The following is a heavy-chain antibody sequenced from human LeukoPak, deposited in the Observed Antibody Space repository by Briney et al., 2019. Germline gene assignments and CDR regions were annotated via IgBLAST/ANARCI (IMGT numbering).Heavy chain of an antibody. CDR1: GGSISSGSYY. Sequence: PSETLSLTCTVSGGSISSGSYYWSWIRQPAGKGLEWIGRIYTSGSTNYNPSLKSRVTISVDTSKNQFSLKLSSVTAADTAVYYCARGYCTNGVCSLHNYMDVWGKGTTVTVSS. CDR2: IYTSGST. CDR3: ARGYCTNGVCSLHNYMDV. V-gene: IGHV4-61*02. D-gene: IGHD2-8*01. J-gene: IGHJ6*03.